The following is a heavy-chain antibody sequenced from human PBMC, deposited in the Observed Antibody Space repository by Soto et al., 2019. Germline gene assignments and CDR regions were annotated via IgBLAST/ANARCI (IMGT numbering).Heavy chain of an antibody. CDR1: GFSFSKYS. CDR3: ARGFSAGKGSPPDY. D-gene: IGHD3-10*01. Sequence: GGSRRLSCAASGFSFSKYSMSWVRQAPGKGVEWVSGRSGSGGSTSSADSVKGRCAISRDNSRNTLYLQMNSLRDGDKAIYYCARGFSAGKGSPPDYWGQGTLVTVSS. V-gene: IGHV3-23*01. CDR2: RSGSGGST. J-gene: IGHJ4*02.